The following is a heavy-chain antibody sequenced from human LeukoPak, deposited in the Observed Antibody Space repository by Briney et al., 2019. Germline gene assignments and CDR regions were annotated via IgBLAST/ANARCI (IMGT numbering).Heavy chain of an antibody. Sequence: GGSLRLSCAASRFTFSSYAMSWVRQAPGKGLEWVSAISGSGGSTYYADSVKGRFTISRDNSKNTLYLQMNSLRAEDTAVYYWAKDEDQIVVVSAYYGMDVWGQGPTVTVSS. CDR3: AKDEDQIVVVSAYYGMDV. V-gene: IGHV3-23*01. CDR1: RFTFSSYA. CDR2: ISGSGGST. D-gene: IGHD2-2*01. J-gene: IGHJ6*02.